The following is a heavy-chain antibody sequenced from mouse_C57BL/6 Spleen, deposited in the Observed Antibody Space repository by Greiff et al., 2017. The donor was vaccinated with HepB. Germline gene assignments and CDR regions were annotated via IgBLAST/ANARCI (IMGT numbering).Heavy chain of an antibody. Sequence: VQLQQSGPGLVQPAQTLSITCTASGFSLTSYGVPWVRQAPGKGLEWLGVIWSGGSTDYNAAFISRLSISKNNSKSQVFFKMNSLQADDTAIYYCARDGGYDPFAYWGQGTLVTVSA. V-gene: IGHV2-2*01. CDR2: IWSGGST. J-gene: IGHJ3*01. D-gene: IGHD2-3*01. CDR1: GFSLTSYG. CDR3: ARDGGYDPFAY.